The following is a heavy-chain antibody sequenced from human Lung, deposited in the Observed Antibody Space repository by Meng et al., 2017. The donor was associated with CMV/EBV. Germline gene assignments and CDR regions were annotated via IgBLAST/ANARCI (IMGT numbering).Heavy chain of an antibody. CDR1: GFTFSSYW. D-gene: IGHD2-21*02. Sequence: GGSXRLSCAASGFTFSSYWMHWVRQAPGKGLVWVSRISSDGSSTIYADSVKGRFTISRDNAKNTLYLQMNSLRGEDTAVYYCARHRADYYFDYWGQGTLVTVSS. CDR3: ARHRADYYFDY. CDR2: ISSDGSST. J-gene: IGHJ4*02. V-gene: IGHV3-74*01.